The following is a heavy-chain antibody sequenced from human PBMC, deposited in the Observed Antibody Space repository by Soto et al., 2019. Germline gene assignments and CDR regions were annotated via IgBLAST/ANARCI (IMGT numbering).Heavy chain of an antibody. CDR2: ISNSGS. Sequence: PSDSLSLTSTVSGGYVRSTAYYWTWIRQSPGRTLEWIGYISNSGSNYNPSLKSRVTISTDTSKNQFSLKLTSVTVADTAVYFCARGGALRYYFDYWGQGAPVTVSS. J-gene: IGHJ4*02. CDR3: ARGGALRYYFDY. D-gene: IGHD1-26*01. V-gene: IGHV4-61*08. CDR1: GGYVRSTAYY.